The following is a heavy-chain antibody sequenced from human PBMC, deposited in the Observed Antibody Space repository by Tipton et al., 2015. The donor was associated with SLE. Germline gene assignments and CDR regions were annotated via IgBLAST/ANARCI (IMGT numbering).Heavy chain of an antibody. V-gene: IGHV4-34*01. Sequence: TLSLTCTISEGSISTYYWTWVRQPPGKGLEWIGEINHSGSTNYNPSLKSRVTISVDTSKNQFSLKLSSVTAADTAVYYCARGRWYFDLWGRGTLVTVSS. J-gene: IGHJ2*01. CDR2: INHSGST. CDR1: EGSISTYY. CDR3: ARGRWYFDL.